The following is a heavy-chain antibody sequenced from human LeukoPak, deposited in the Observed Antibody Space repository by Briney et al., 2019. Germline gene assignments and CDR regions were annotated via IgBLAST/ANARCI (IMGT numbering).Heavy chain of an antibody. V-gene: IGHV3-21*01. CDR2: ITSPVGHI. D-gene: IGHD6-19*01. CDR1: GFTFSTYS. Sequence: PGGSLRLSCAASGFTFSTYSMNWVRQAPGKGLEWVASITSPVGHIYYADSLKGRITISRDNAKGSLYLQMNSLRAEDTAVYYCATDGQSSGWYGFDYWGQGTLVTVSS. J-gene: IGHJ4*02. CDR3: ATDGQSSGWYGFDY.